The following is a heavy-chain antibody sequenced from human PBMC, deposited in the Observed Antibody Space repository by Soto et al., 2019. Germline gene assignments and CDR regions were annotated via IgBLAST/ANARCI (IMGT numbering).Heavy chain of an antibody. CDR1: GLIFSDYW. CDR3: GRTKLLDY. V-gene: IGHV3-7*01. D-gene: IGHD2-15*01. Sequence: EVHLVESGGALVQPGGSRRLSCAASGLIFSDYWMSWVRQAPGKGLEWVASIKQDGNERYYSDSVKGRCTISRDNAKNSLYLQMNSLRVEDTAVYYCGRTKLLDYWGQGTLVTVSP. J-gene: IGHJ4*02. CDR2: IKQDGNER.